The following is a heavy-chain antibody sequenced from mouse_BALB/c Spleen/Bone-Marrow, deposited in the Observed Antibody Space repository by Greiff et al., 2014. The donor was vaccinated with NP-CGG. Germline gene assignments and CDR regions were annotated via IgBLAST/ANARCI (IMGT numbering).Heavy chain of an antibody. CDR3: ARGRWYY. D-gene: IGHD2-3*01. V-gene: IGHV1-22*01. Sequence: VQLKESGPELVKPGASVKISCKTSGYTFSDYTLHWVKQSHGKSLEWIGGVNPNIGGTSYNQKFKGKASLTVNKSSTTAYMERRSLTSDDSAVYYCARGRWYYWGQGTTLTVSS. CDR2: VNPNIGGT. CDR1: GYTFSDYT. J-gene: IGHJ2*01.